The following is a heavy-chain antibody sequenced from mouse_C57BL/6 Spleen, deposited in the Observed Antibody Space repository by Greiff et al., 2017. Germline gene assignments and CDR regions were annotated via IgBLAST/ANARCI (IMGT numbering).Heavy chain of an antibody. CDR1: GFTFSDYG. CDR2: ISSGSSTI. Sequence: EVHLVESGGGLVKPGGSLKLSCAASGFTFSDYGMHWVRQAPEKGLEWVAYISSGSSTIYYADTVKGRFTISRDNAKNTLFLQMTSLRSEDTAMYYCARSHYYGSSYLDYWGQGTTLTVSS. D-gene: IGHD1-1*01. J-gene: IGHJ2*01. V-gene: IGHV5-17*01. CDR3: ARSHYYGSSYLDY.